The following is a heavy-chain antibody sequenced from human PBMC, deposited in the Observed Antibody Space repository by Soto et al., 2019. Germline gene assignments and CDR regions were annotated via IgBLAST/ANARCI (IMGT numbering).Heavy chain of an antibody. J-gene: IGHJ6*02. Sequence: HPGGSLRLSCAASGFTFSSYAMHWVRQAPGKGLEWVAVISYDGSNKYYADSVKGRFTISRDNSKNTLYLQMNSLRAEDTAVYYCARDLKVYASYYYYGMDAWGQGTTVTVSS. CDR3: ARDLKVYASYYYYGMDA. CDR1: GFTFSSYA. V-gene: IGHV3-30-3*01. CDR2: ISYDGSNK. D-gene: IGHD2-8*01.